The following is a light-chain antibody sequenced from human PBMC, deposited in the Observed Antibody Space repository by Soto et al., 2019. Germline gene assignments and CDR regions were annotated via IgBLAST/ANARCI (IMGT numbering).Light chain of an antibody. V-gene: IGKV1-39*01. CDR3: QQSYTNIIT. CDR2: AAS. CDR1: QRIDNY. J-gene: IGKJ4*01. Sequence: DVQMTQSPSSLSASVGDRVTITCRASQRIDNYLNWYQQKPGKAPKLLIYAASSLQSAVPSRFSGSGSGTDFTLTINSLQPEDFATYYCQQSYTNIITFGGGTKVEIK.